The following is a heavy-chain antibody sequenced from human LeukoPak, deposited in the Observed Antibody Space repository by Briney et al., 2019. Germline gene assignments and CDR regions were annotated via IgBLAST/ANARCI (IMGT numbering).Heavy chain of an antibody. CDR3: ARGSSGWYNWFDP. D-gene: IGHD6-19*01. J-gene: IGHJ5*02. Sequence: ASVKVSCKASGYTFTSYYMHWVRQAPGQGLEWMGGIIPIFGTANYAQKFQGRVTITADESTSTAYMELSSLRSEDTAVYYCARGSSGWYNWFDPWGQGTLVTVSS. CDR1: GYTFTSYY. CDR2: IIPIFGTA. V-gene: IGHV1-69*13.